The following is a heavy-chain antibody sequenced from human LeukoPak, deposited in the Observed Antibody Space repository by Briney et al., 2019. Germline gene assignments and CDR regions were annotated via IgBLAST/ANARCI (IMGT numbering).Heavy chain of an antibody. CDR3: ARGPGSSGWYWYFDL. CDR1: GFTVSSNY. CDR2: IYSGGDT. J-gene: IGHJ2*01. Sequence: PGSSLRLSCAVSGFTVSSNYMSWVRQAPGKGLEWVSVIYSGGDTYYADSVKGRFTISRDNSKNTLYLQMNSLRVEDTAVYYCARGPGSSGWYWYFDLWGRGTLVTVSS. V-gene: IGHV3-53*01. D-gene: IGHD6-19*01.